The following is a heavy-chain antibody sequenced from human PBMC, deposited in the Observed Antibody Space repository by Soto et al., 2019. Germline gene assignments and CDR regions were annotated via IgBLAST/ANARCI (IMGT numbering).Heavy chain of an antibody. CDR1: GGSVSNDTYY. CDR2: IYYTGNT. Sequence: KPSETLSLTCTVSGGSVSNDTYYWSWIRQRPGKGLEWIGYIYYTGNTNYNPSLMSRVTMSLDTSKNQFSLKLRSVTAADMAVYYCARGGPGPRYYWGQGTLVTVSS. J-gene: IGHJ4*02. CDR3: ARGGPGPRYY. V-gene: IGHV4-61*01. D-gene: IGHD3-16*01.